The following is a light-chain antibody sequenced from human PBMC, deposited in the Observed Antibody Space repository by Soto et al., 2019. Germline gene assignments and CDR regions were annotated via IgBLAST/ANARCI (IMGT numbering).Light chain of an antibody. CDR2: AAS. Sequence: DIQMTRSPSSLSASVGDRVTITCRASQSISTYLNWYQQKPGKAPNLLIFAASTLQSGVPSRFSGSGSGTDFTLTIRSLQPEDFATYYCQQSYTAPLTFGGGTRWIS. CDR3: QQSYTAPLT. J-gene: IGKJ4*01. CDR1: QSISTY. V-gene: IGKV1-39*01.